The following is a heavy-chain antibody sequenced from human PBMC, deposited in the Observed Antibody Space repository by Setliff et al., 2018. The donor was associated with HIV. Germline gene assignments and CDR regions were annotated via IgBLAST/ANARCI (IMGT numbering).Heavy chain of an antibody. J-gene: IGHJ4*01. Sequence: PSETLSLTCRVSTGSISGYYWSWVRQPPGRGLEWIGYVPYSGSTSYNPTLNSRVTMSVDTSRDQFSLKLSSETAADTAVYYCARTRGRAPVSYYFDNWGQGRLVTVSS. CDR2: VPYSGST. CDR3: ARTRGRAPVSYYFDN. D-gene: IGHD2-2*01. CDR1: TGSISGYY. V-gene: IGHV4-59*01.